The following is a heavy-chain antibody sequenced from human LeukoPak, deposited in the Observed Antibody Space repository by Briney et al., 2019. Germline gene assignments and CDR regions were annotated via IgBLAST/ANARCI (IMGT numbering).Heavy chain of an antibody. Sequence: PGRSLRLSCAASGFTFGDYSMSWVRQAPGKGLEWVSAISGNVENTYYADSVKGRFSISRDNSRNTVYLQMNSLRPEDTAVYYCANQRGGYWGQGTLVTVSS. CDR3: ANQRGGY. D-gene: IGHD3-10*01. V-gene: IGHV3-23*01. CDR2: ISGNVENT. J-gene: IGHJ4*02. CDR1: GFTFGDYS.